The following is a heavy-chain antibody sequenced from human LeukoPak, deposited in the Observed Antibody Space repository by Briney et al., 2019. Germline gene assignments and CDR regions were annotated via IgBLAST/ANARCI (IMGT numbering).Heavy chain of an antibody. J-gene: IGHJ6*02. D-gene: IGHD6-19*01. CDR3: ARAVAGITFYGMDV. Sequence: PGGPLRLSCAASGFTFSSYAMSWVRQAPGKGLEWVSAISGSGGSTYYADSVKGRFTISRDNSKNTLYLQMNSLRAEDTAVYYCARAVAGITFYGMDVWGQGTTVTVSS. V-gene: IGHV3-23*01. CDR2: ISGSGGST. CDR1: GFTFSSYA.